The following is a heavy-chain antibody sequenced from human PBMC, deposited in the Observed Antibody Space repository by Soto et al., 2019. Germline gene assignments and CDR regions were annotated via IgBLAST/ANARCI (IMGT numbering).Heavy chain of an antibody. CDR3: ARGRGFRLLGAPLDS. Sequence: SETLSLTCTVSGGSISSSSYYWGWIRQPPGKGLEWIGLISHSGRTFSNPSLKSRLTISFDTAKNEFSLNLKSVTAADTAVYYCARGRGFRLLGAPLDSWGPGTPVTVSS. D-gene: IGHD3-10*01. J-gene: IGHJ4*02. CDR2: ISHSGRT. V-gene: IGHV4-39*07. CDR1: GGSISSSSYY.